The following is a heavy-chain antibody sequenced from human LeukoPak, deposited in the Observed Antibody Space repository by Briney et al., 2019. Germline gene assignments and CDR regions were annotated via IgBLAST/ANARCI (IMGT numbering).Heavy chain of an antibody. V-gene: IGHV4-59*08. CDR1: GGSFSGYY. J-gene: IGHJ4*02. CDR2: IYYSGST. D-gene: IGHD5-18*01. CDR3: ARALDTAMVTDFD. Sequence: PSETLSLTCAVYGGSFSGYYWSWIRQPPGKGLEWIGYIYYSGSTNYNPSLKSRVTISVDTSKDQFSLKLSSVTAADTAVYYCARALDTAMVTDFDWGQGTPVTVSS.